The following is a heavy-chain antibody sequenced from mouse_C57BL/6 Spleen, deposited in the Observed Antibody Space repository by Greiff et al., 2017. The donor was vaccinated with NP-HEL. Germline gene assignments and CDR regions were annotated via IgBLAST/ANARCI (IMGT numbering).Heavy chain of an antibody. J-gene: IGHJ1*03. Sequence: VQLQQSGPVLVKPGASVKMSCKASGYTFTDYYMNWVKQSHGKSLEWIGVINPYNGGTSYNQKFKGKATLTVDKSSSTAYMELNSLTSEDSAVYYWTRGDYDYRYFDVWGTGTTVTVSS. D-gene: IGHD2-4*01. CDR1: GYTFTDYY. CDR2: INPYNGGT. V-gene: IGHV1-19*01. CDR3: TRGDYDYRYFDV.